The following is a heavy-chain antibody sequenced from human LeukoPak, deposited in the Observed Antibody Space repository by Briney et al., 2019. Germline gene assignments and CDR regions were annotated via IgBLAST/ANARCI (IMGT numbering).Heavy chain of an antibody. J-gene: IGHJ4*02. D-gene: IGHD2-15*01. Sequence: SETLSLTCTVSGGSISSSSYYWGWIRQPPGKGLEWIGSIYYSGSTYYNPSLKSRVTISVDTSKNQFSLKLSSVTAADTAVYYCARVGNLVVAAFDYWGQGTLVTVSS. CDR3: ARVGNLVVAAFDY. CDR1: GGSISSSSYY. CDR2: IYYSGST. V-gene: IGHV4-39*01.